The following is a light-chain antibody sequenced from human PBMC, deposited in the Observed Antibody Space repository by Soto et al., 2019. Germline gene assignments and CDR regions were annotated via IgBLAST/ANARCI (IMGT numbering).Light chain of an antibody. J-gene: IGLJ2*01. Sequence: SYELTQPPSVSLAPGKTARITCGGNNIGNKTVHWYQQKPGQAPVLVIYYDSDRPSGIPERFSGSNSGNTATLTISRVEAGDEADYYCQVWDSSSDHVVFGGGTKLTVL. CDR3: QVWDSSSDHVV. CDR1: NIGNKT. CDR2: YDS. V-gene: IGLV3-21*04.